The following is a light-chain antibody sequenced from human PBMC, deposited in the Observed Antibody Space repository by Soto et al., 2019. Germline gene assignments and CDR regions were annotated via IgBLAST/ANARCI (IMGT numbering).Light chain of an antibody. J-gene: IGKJ4*01. V-gene: IGKV1-9*01. CDR2: SAS. CDR3: QQLNGYPLA. Sequence: DIQLTQSPSFLSAFVGDTVTITCRASQAMSTYLAWYQQKPGKVPKLLIRSASTLQSGVPPRFSGGGSGTDFTVTTSTLRPDDSGIYYCQQLNGYPLAFVGGTNVEIK. CDR1: QAMSTY.